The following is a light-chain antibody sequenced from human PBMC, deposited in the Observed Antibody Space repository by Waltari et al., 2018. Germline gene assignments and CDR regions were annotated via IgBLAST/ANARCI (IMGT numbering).Light chain of an antibody. CDR1: QSVSSY. Sequence: EIVLTQSPATLSLSPGERATLSCRASQSVSSYLVWYQQKPGQAPRLLIYDASNRATGIPARFGGSGSGTDFTLTISSLEPEDFAVYYCQQRINWPITFGGGTKVEIK. CDR2: DAS. V-gene: IGKV3-11*01. CDR3: QQRINWPIT. J-gene: IGKJ4*01.